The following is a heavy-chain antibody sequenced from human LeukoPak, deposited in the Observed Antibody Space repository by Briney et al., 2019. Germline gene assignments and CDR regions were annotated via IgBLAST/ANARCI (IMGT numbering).Heavy chain of an antibody. D-gene: IGHD6-19*01. V-gene: IGHV3-30*02. CDR1: GFTFNTYG. CDR2: IQYDGTIK. J-gene: IGHJ5*02. CDR3: AKDSGSGWYEAHFDP. Sequence: GGSLRLSCAASGFTFNTYGMHWVRQAPGKGLEWVAFIQYDGTIKYYGDSVKGRFTISRGNSKNTLYLQMNSLRPEDTAVYYCAKDSGSGWYEAHFDPWGQGTLVTVSS.